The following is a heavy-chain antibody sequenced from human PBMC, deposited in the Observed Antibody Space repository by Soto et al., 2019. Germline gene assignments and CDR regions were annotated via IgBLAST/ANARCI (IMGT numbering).Heavy chain of an antibody. CDR3: ARHAVTYDFWSGYQTPFDY. CDR2: IYYSGST. J-gene: IGHJ4*02. Sequence: PSETLSLTCTVSGGSISSSSYYWGWIRQPPGKGLEWIGSIYYSGSTYYNPSLKSRVTISVDTSKNQFSLKLSSVTAADTAVYYCARHAVTYDFWSGYQTPFDYWGQGTLVTVSS. CDR1: GGSISSSSYY. V-gene: IGHV4-39*01. D-gene: IGHD3-3*01.